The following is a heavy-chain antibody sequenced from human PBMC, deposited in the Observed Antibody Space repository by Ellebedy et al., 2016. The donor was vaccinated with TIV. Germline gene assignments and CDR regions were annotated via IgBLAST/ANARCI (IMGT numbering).Heavy chain of an antibody. V-gene: IGHV4-59*08. CDR2: INYSGST. Sequence: MPSETLSLTCTVAGGSISSYYWRWIRQPPGQGLEWIGCINYSGSTNYNSSLKSRVTISVDTSKNQFSLNLSSVTAADTGVYYCARHVEMEWLLSPVYGLDVWGQGTTVTVSS. CDR3: ARHVEMEWLLSPVYGLDV. CDR1: GGSISSYY. J-gene: IGHJ6*02. D-gene: IGHD3-3*01.